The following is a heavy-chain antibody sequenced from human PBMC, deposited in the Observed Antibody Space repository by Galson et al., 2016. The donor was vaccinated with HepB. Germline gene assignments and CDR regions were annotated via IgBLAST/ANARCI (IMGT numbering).Heavy chain of an antibody. V-gene: IGHV3-53*01. CDR2: IYSGGST. Sequence: SLRLSCAASGFILTNNYVNWVRQAPGKGLEWVSVIYSGGSTYYADSVKGRFTMSRDESKNMLYLQMNNLRAEDTALYYCVRGTLGYLDHWGQGTPVTVSS. D-gene: IGHD6-13*01. CDR1: GFILTNNY. CDR3: VRGTLGYLDH. J-gene: IGHJ4*02.